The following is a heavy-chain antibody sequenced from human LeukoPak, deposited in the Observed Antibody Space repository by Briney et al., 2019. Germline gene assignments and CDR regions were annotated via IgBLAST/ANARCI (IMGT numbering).Heavy chain of an antibody. CDR3: AKDYYDSSGFYLIDY. D-gene: IGHD3-22*01. Sequence: GGSLRLSCAASGFTVSSNYMSWVRQAPGKGLEWVSTISGSGGSTYYADSVKGRFTISRDNSKNTLYLHMNSLRAEDAALYYCAKDYYDSSGFYLIDYWGQGTLVTVSS. CDR2: ISGSGGST. V-gene: IGHV3-23*01. J-gene: IGHJ4*02. CDR1: GFTVSSNY.